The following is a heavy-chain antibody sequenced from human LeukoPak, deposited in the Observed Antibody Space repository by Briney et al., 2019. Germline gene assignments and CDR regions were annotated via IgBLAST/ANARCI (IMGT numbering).Heavy chain of an antibody. CDR1: GFTLSNYW. Sequence: PGGSLRLSCAASGFTLSNYWMHWARQAPGKGLVWVSRINADGSSASYADSVKGRFTISRDNAKNTLYLQMNSLRAEDTAMYYCARDYGRSRDYGMDVWDQGTTVTVSS. CDR3: ARDYGRSRDYGMDV. J-gene: IGHJ6*02. D-gene: IGHD3-10*01. CDR2: INADGSSA. V-gene: IGHV3-74*01.